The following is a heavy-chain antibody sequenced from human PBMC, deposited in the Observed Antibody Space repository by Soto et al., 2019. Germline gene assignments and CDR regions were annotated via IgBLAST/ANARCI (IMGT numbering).Heavy chain of an antibody. D-gene: IGHD3-22*01. CDR2: ISAYNGDT. J-gene: IGHJ4*02. Sequence: ASVKVSCKASGYSFSTHAITWVRQAPGQGLEDMGWISAYNGDTNYAQKLQGRVTMTTDTSTSTAYMELRSLRSDDTAVYYCARIHYYDSSGFLSDYWGQGTLVTVSS. CDR3: ARIHYYDSSGFLSDY. V-gene: IGHV1-18*01. CDR1: GYSFSTHA.